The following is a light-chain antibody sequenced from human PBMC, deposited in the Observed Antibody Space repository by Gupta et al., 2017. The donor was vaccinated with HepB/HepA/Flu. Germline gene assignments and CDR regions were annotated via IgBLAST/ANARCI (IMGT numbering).Light chain of an antibody. CDR2: LEGSGSY. CDR1: SGHSSYI. V-gene: IGLV4-60*03. CDR3: GNWDRKPLV. Sequence: QPVLTHSSSASASLVSSVKLTCTLSSGHSSYIIAWHQQQPGKAPRYLMKLEGSGSYNKGSGVPDRVSGSSSAAALSINIYNLQSEDESWYSCGNWDRKPLVFGGGTKLTVL. J-gene: IGLJ2*01.